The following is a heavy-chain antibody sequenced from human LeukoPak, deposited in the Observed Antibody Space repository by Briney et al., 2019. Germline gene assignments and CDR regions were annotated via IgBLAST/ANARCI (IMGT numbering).Heavy chain of an antibody. V-gene: IGHV3-74*01. CDR2: IKTDGTTT. D-gene: IGHD3-16*02. J-gene: IGHJ4*02. Sequence: GGSLRLSCAGSGFIFSNYWMHWVRQAPGKGLMWVSRIKTDGTTTYYADSVRGRFTVSRDNAKNTLYLQMNSLRAEDTAVYYCAKAPAYVWGSYRFDYWGQGTLVTVSS. CDR3: AKAPAYVWGSYRFDY. CDR1: GFIFSNYW.